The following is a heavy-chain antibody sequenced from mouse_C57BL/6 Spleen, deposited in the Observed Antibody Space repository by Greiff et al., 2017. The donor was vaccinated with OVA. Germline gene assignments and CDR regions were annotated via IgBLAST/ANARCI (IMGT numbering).Heavy chain of an antibody. V-gene: IGHV1-64*01. D-gene: IGHD2-4*01. J-gene: IGHJ2*01. Sequence: QVQLQQPGAELVKPGASVKLSCKASGYTFTSYWMHWVKQRPGQGLEWIGMIHPNSGSTNYNEKFKSKATLTVDKSSSTAYMQLSSLTFEDSAVYYCAPIYYDYDDYWGQGTTLTVSS. CDR1: GYTFTSYW. CDR3: APIYYDYDDY. CDR2: IHPNSGST.